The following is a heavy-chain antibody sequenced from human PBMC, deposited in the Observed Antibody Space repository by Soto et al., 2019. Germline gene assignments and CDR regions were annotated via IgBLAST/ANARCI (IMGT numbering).Heavy chain of an antibody. V-gene: IGHV3-74*01. J-gene: IGHJ4*02. CDR1: GFNCRSYW. CDR2: INSDGSST. CDR3: VRTSLVVAAATREDY. D-gene: IGHD2-15*01. Sequence: RLSSGAVGFNCRSYWMHWVRQAKGKGLVWVSRINSDGSSTSYADSVKGRFTISRDNAKNTLYLQMNSLRAEDTAVYYCVRTSLVVAAATREDYWGQGTLVTVSS.